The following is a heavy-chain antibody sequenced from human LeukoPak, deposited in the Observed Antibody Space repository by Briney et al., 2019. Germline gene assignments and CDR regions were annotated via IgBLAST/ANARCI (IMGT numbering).Heavy chain of an antibody. D-gene: IGHD2-15*01. CDR2: ISAYNGNT. J-gene: IGHJ4*02. Sequence: ASVKVSCKASGYTFTSYGISWVRQAPGQGLEWMGWISAYNGNTNYAQKLQGRVTMTTDTSTSTAYMELRSLRSEDTAVYYCARIRRNCSGGSCYTLDYWGQGTLVTVSS. CDR1: GYTFTSYG. CDR3: ARIRRNCSGGSCYTLDY. V-gene: IGHV1-18*01.